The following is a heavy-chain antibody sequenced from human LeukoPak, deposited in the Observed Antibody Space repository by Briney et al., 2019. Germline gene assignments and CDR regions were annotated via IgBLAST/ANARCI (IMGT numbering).Heavy chain of an antibody. CDR3: AKCSTSAYTTGWCNWIDP. CDR2: TVSRGTT. J-gene: IGHJ5*02. D-gene: IGHD6-19*01. V-gene: IGHV3-23*01. CDR1: GFTFTSDA. Sequence: GESLRLSCVASGFTFTSDAMNWVRQAPGKGLEWVSSTVSRGTTQYADSVKGRFTVSRDTSKNTLYLQMNSLRADDTAVYYCAKCSTSAYTTGWCNWIDPWGQGTLVTVSS.